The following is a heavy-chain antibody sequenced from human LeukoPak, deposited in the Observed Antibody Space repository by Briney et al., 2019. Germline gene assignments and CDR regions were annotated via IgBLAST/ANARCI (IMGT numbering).Heavy chain of an antibody. CDR1: GYTFTDNY. D-gene: IGHD6-19*01. Sequence: ASVKVSCKASGYTFTDNYIHWVRQAPGQGLEWMGWINPNSGGTNYAQKFQGRVTMTRDTSISTAYMELSRLRSDDTAVYYCARDRGSGWYGVNAFDIWGQGTMVTVSS. V-gene: IGHV1-2*02. J-gene: IGHJ3*02. CDR2: INPNSGGT. CDR3: ARDRGSGWYGVNAFDI.